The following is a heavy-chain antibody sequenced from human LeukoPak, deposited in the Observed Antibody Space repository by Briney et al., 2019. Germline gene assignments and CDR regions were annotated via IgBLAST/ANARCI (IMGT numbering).Heavy chain of an antibody. D-gene: IGHD5-18*01. CDR3: ARTDKYSYGYNGMDV. V-gene: IGHV4-39*01. J-gene: IGHJ6*02. CDR1: GGSISSSSYY. Sequence: SETLSLTCTVSGGSISSSSYYWGWIRQPPGKGLEWIGSIYYSGSTYYNPSLKSRVTISVDTSKNQFSLKLGSVTAADTAVYYCARTDKYSYGYNGMDVWGQGTSVTVSS. CDR2: IYYSGST.